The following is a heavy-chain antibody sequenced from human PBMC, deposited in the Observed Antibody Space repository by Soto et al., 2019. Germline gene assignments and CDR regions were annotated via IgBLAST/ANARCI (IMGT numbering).Heavy chain of an antibody. CDR1: GGYINSYY. V-gene: IGHV4-59*01. Sequence: QVQLQESGPGLVKPSETLSLTCSVSGGYINSYYWSWIRQPPGGGLEWLGYIEYSGGTKYNPSLKSRITISLDESKNQISLNLNSVTAADTAVYYCAVRLRHMASDIWGQGTPVIVSS. CDR3: AVRLRHMASDI. CDR2: IEYSGGT. J-gene: IGHJ3*02. D-gene: IGHD4-17*01.